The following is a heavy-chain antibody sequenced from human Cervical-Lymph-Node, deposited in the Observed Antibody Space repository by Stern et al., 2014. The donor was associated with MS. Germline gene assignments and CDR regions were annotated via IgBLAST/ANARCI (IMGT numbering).Heavy chain of an antibody. J-gene: IGHJ4*02. CDR2: ISYDGRNK. V-gene: IGHV3-30*04. D-gene: IGHD5-24*01. CDR3: AGAGRDGYSNFDY. CDR1: GFTFSSYV. Sequence: VQLVESVGGVVQPGRSLRLSCAASGFTFSSYVMHWVRQTPGKGLVWVAVISYDGRNKYYADSVKGRFTISRDNSKNTLYLQMNSLRTEDTAVYYCAGAGRDGYSNFDYWGQGTLVTVSS.